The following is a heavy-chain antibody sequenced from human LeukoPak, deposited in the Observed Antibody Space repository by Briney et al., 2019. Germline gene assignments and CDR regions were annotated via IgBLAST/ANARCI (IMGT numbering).Heavy chain of an antibody. Sequence: ASVKVSCKTSGYSFTGYYMHWARPAPGQGIEWMGRINTNTGGTNYAQRFQGRVTVTRDTSISTAYMDLSRLRSDDTAVYYCARDLGYNYGYAFDIWGQGTMVTVSS. CDR3: ARDLGYNYGYAFDI. CDR2: INTNTGGT. D-gene: IGHD5-18*01. CDR1: GYSFTGYY. J-gene: IGHJ3*02. V-gene: IGHV1-2*06.